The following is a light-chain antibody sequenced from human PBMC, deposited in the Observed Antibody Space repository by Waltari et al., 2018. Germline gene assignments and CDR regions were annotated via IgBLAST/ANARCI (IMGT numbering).Light chain of an antibody. V-gene: IGLV2-23*01. Sequence: QPALTQPASVSGSPGQSITISCTGISSDVGSYNLVSWYQQYPGKAPKSMIYEGTKRPSGFSNRFSGSRSGNTASLTISGLQAEDEAAYHCCSYAGSNTWVFGGGTKLTVL. J-gene: IGLJ3*02. CDR1: SSDVGSYNL. CDR2: EGT. CDR3: CSYAGSNTWV.